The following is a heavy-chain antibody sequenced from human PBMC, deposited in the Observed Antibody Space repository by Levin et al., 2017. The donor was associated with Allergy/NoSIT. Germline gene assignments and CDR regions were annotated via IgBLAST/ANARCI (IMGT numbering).Heavy chain of an antibody. J-gene: IGHJ4*02. Sequence: ESLKISCAASGFTFNNYCMSWVRQAPGKGLEWVAAIKKDGTEKYNVDSVKGRFTISRDNAKNSLYLQMNSLRVEDTALYYCARDEGAGNYNLYWGQGNLVTVSS. CDR3: ARDEGAGNYNLY. D-gene: IGHD1-20*01. CDR2: IKKDGTEK. V-gene: IGHV3-7*01. CDR1: GFTFNNYC.